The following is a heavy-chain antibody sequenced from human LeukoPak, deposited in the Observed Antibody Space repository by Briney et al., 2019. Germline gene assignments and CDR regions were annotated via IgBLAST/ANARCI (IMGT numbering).Heavy chain of an antibody. CDR3: TRVHGSGSFSVY. V-gene: IGHV3-49*04. Sequence: GSLRLSCTASGFTFGDYVMSWVRQAPGKGLEWVGFIRSKAYGGTTEYAASVKGRFTISRDDSKSIAYLQMNSLKTEDTAVYYCTRVHGSGSFSVYWGQGTLVTVSS. D-gene: IGHD3-10*01. CDR1: GFTFGDYV. J-gene: IGHJ4*02. CDR2: IRSKAYGGTT.